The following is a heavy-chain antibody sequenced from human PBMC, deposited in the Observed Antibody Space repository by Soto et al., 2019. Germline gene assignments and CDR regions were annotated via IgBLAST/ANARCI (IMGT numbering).Heavy chain of an antibody. J-gene: IGHJ6*02. CDR1: GYSFTSYW. D-gene: IGHD6-6*01. CDR3: ARHDSSSSPSKHYYYYGMDV. CDR2: IYPGDSDT. Sequence: GESLKISCKGSGYSFTSYWIGWVRQMPGKGLEWMGIIYPGDSDTRYSPSFQGQVTISADKSISTAYLQWSSLKASDTAMYYCARHDSSSSPSKHYYYYGMDVWGQGTTVTVSS. V-gene: IGHV5-51*01.